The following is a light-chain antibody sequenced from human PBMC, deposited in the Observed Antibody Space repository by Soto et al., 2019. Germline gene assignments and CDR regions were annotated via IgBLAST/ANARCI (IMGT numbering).Light chain of an antibody. V-gene: IGLV1-40*01. Sequence: QSVLTQPPSVSGAPGQRVTISCTGSSSNIGAGYDVHWYQQLPGTAPKLLIYGNSNRPSGVPDRFSGSKSGTSASLAITGLQAEDEADYYCQSYDSRLGLFGTGTKLTVL. CDR1: SSNIGAGYD. CDR2: GNS. CDR3: QSYDSRLGL. J-gene: IGLJ1*01.